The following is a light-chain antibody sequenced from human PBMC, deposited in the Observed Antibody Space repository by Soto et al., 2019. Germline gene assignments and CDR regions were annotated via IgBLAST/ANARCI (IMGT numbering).Light chain of an antibody. CDR2: DVT. J-gene: IGLJ2*01. CDR1: SSDVGGYNF. V-gene: IGLV2-11*01. CDR3: SSYAGSFHVL. Sequence: QSALTQPRSVSGSPGQSVTISCTGTSSDVGGYNFVSWYQHQPGKAPKLMIYDVTKRPSGVPDRFSASKSGNTASLTISGLQAEDEADYYCSSYAGSFHVLFGGGTKLTVL.